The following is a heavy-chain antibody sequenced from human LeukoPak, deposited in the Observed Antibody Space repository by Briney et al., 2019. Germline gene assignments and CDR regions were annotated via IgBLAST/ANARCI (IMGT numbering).Heavy chain of an antibody. Sequence: SETLSLTCTVSGGSISSYYWSWIRQPPGKGLEWIGEINHSGSTNYNPSLKSRVTISVDTSKNQFSLKLSSVTAADTAVYYCARGGDPLNPRPRGKRYFDYWGKGTLVTVST. V-gene: IGHV4-34*01. CDR3: ARGGDPLNPRPRGKRYFDY. D-gene: IGHD6-6*01. CDR1: GGSISSYY. J-gene: IGHJ4*02. CDR2: INHSGST.